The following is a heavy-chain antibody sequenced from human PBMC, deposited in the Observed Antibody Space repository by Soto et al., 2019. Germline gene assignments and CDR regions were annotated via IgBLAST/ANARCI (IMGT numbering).Heavy chain of an antibody. CDR1: GFICSSYD. D-gene: IGHD2-8*02. CDR2: ILVGGST. Sequence: PGGSLRLSCAVSGFICSSYDTSWVRQAPGKGLEWVSTILVGGSTHYEDSVKGRFTISRDTSKNTVYLQMNSLTAGDTAVYYCAKATATGGGAFEICGQGTMVTVSS. V-gene: IGHV3-23*01. CDR3: AKATATGGGAFEI. J-gene: IGHJ3*02.